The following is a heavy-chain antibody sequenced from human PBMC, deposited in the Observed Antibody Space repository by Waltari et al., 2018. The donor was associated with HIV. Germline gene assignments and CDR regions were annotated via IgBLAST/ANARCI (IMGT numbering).Heavy chain of an antibody. CDR1: GSAFSGYQ. Sequence: QVLLAQSGAEVKHPGAPAKVSCKASGSAFSGYQILWVGQAPGQGLEWMGWMNPNSGGTQFSQKFQGRVTMTRDKSSSTAYLELKGLTSDDTALYWCSRGGVILTGYYPSGLSWGQGTLVTVSS. D-gene: IGHD3-9*01. CDR2: MNPNSGGT. J-gene: IGHJ5*02. CDR3: SRGGVILTGYYPSGLS. V-gene: IGHV1-2*02.